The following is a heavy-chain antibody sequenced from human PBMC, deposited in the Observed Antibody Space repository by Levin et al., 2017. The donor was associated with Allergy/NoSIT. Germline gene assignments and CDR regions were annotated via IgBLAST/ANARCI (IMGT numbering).Heavy chain of an antibody. D-gene: IGHD3-10*01. J-gene: IGHJ3*02. CDR2: IYYSGST. CDR3: ARHGWHYGSGSKGAFDI. V-gene: IGHV4-39*01. Sequence: SETLSLTCTVSGGSISSSSYYWGWIRQPPGKGLEWIGSIYYSGSTYYNPSLKSRVTISVDTSKNQFSLKLSSVTAADTAVYYCARHGWHYGSGSKGAFDIWGQGTMVTVSS. CDR1: GGSISSSSYY.